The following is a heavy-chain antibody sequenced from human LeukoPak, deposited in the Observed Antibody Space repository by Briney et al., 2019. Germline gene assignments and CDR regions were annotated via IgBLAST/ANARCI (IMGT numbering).Heavy chain of an antibody. CDR3: ARDYSSTLILTGFYPLTIFDY. Sequence: PGGSLRLSCVVSGFGFSDSYMTWIRQTPGKGLEWLAYISGSGSDIYYADSVKGRFTISRDNAKNSLYLQMNSLRAEDTAVYYCARDYSSTLILTGFYPLTIFDYWGQGTLVTVSS. D-gene: IGHD3-9*01. J-gene: IGHJ4*02. V-gene: IGHV3-11*04. CDR2: ISGSGSDI. CDR1: GFGFSDSY.